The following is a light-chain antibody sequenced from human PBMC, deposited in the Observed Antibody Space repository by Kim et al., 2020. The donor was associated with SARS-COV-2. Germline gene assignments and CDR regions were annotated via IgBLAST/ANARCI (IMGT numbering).Light chain of an antibody. CDR3: SSYAGSNNF. CDR1: SSDVGGYNY. J-gene: IGLJ1*01. Sequence: PGQSVTISCTGTSSDVGGYNYVSCYQQHPGKAPKLMIYEVSKRPSGVPDRFSGSKSGNTASLTVSGLQAEDEADYYCSSYAGSNNFFGTGTKVTVL. CDR2: EVS. V-gene: IGLV2-8*01.